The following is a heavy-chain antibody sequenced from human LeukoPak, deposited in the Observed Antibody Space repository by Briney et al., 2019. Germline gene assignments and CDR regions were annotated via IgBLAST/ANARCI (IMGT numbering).Heavy chain of an antibody. V-gene: IGHV3-73*01. CDR2: IRSKANNYAT. CDR1: GFNFSGSA. Sequence: GGSLRLSCAASGFNFSGSAMHWVRQASGKGLEWVGRIRSKANNYATGYVASVKGRFTISRDDSKNTAYLQMNSLKIEDTAVYYCSIPCSGDSCQEGQDFWGQGTLVIVSS. J-gene: IGHJ4*02. D-gene: IGHD2-15*01. CDR3: SIPCSGDSCQEGQDF.